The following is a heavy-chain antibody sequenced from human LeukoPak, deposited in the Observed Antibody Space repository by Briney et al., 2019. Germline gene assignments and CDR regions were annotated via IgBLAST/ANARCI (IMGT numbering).Heavy chain of an antibody. J-gene: IGHJ4*02. Sequence: GESLKISCKVSGYSFTTYWIGWVRQMPGKGLEWMGIIYPGDSDTKYSPSFQGQVTISADKPISTAYLQWSSLKASDTAMYYCARGSGFCSSISCSHDYWGQGTLVTVSS. V-gene: IGHV5-51*04. CDR1: GYSFTTYW. CDR2: IYPGDSDT. D-gene: IGHD2-2*01. CDR3: ARGSGFCSSISCSHDY.